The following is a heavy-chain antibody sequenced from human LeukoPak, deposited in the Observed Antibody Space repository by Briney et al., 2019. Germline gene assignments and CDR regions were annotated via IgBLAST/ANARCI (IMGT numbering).Heavy chain of an antibody. Sequence: GGSLRLSCPASGFTFSSYAMSWVRQAPGKGLEWVSAISGSGGSTYYADSVKGRFTISRDNSKNTLYLQMNSLRAEDTAVYYCAKDLPSYRGYSYGQGLYYYYYGMDVWGQGTTVTVSS. D-gene: IGHD5-18*01. CDR3: AKDLPSYRGYSYGQGLYYYYYGMDV. CDR2: ISGSGGST. J-gene: IGHJ6*02. CDR1: GFTFSSYA. V-gene: IGHV3-23*01.